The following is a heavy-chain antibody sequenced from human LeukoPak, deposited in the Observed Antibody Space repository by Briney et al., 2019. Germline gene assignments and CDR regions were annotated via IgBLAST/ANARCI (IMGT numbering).Heavy chain of an antibody. V-gene: IGHV1-46*01. D-gene: IGHD6-19*01. J-gene: IGHJ4*02. CDR2: INPSGGST. Sequence: ASVKVSCKASGYIFTSYYIHWVRQAPGQGLEWMGIINPSGGSTSYAQKFQGRVTMTRDTSTSTVYMELSSLRSEDTAVYYCARDLVRGNFAVAGTNGFDYWGQGTLVTVSS. CDR1: GYIFTSYY. CDR3: ARDLVRGNFAVAGTNGFDY.